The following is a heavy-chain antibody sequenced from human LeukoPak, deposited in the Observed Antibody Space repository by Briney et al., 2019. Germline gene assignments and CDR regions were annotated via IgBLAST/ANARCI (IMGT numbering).Heavy chain of an antibody. V-gene: IGHV5-51*01. Sequence: GESLKISCKGSGYSFTSYWIGWVRQMPGKGLEWMGIIYPGDSDTRYSPSFQGQVTISADKSISTAYLQWSSLKASDTAMYYCARKAAAGGNYYYYYMDVWGKGTTVTVSS. J-gene: IGHJ6*03. D-gene: IGHD6-25*01. CDR2: IYPGDSDT. CDR3: ARKAAAGGNYYYYYMDV. CDR1: GYSFTSYW.